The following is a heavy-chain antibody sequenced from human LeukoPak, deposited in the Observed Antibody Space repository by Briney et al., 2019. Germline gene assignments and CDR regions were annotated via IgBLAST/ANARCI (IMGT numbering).Heavy chain of an antibody. CDR3: ARAGGSTVSHSDY. Sequence: PGGSLRLSCAASGFTFSSYSMNWIRQAPGKGLEWISSISSSTSYIYYADSVKGRFTISKDNAKNSLYLQMNSLRAEDTAVYYCARAGGSTVSHSDYWGQGTLVTVSS. J-gene: IGHJ4*02. CDR2: ISSSTSYI. D-gene: IGHD4-17*01. CDR1: GFTFSSYS. V-gene: IGHV3-21*01.